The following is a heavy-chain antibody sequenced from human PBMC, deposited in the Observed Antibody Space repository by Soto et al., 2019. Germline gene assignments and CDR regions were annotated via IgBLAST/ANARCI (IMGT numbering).Heavy chain of an antibody. D-gene: IGHD6-19*01. CDR1: GFTFSSYS. V-gene: IGHV3-21*01. CDR2: ISSSSSYI. Sequence: EVQLVESGGGLVKPGGSLRLSCAASGFTFSSYSMNWVRQAPGKGLEWVSSISSSSSYIYYADSVKGRFTISRDNPKNSLSLQTTSLRAEDTAVYYCARDRRIAVAGDNYYYYGMDVWGQGTTVTVSS. CDR3: ARDRRIAVAGDNYYYYGMDV. J-gene: IGHJ6*02.